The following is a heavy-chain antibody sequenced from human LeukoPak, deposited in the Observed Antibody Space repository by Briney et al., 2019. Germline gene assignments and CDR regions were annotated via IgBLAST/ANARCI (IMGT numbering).Heavy chain of an antibody. CDR2: ISYDGSKK. CDR3: ARSLDY. J-gene: IGHJ4*02. Sequence: GGSLRLSCAASGFTFSSYAMDWIRQAPGKGLEWVAVISYDGSKKYYADSVRGRFTISRDNSENTVYLQMNSLRGDDTAVYYCARSLDYWGQGTLVTVSS. V-gene: IGHV3-30-3*01. CDR1: GFTFSSYA.